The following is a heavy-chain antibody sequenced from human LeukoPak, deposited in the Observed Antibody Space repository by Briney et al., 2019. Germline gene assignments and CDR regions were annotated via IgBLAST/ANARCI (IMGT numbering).Heavy chain of an antibody. V-gene: IGHV4-34*01. J-gene: IGHJ4*02. CDR3: ARDLVGTMVRGVIYFDY. D-gene: IGHD3-10*01. CDR1: GGSFSGYY. CDR2: INHSGST. Sequence: SETLSLTCAVYGGSFSGYYWSWIRQPPGKGLEWIGEINHSGSTNYNPSLKSRVTISVDTSKNQFSLKLSSVTAADTAVYYCARDLVGTMVRGVIYFDYWGQGTLVTVSS.